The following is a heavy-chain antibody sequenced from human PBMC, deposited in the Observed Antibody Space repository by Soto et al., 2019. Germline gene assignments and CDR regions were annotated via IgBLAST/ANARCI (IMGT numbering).Heavy chain of an antibody. V-gene: IGHV1-69*06. CDR2: IIPIFGTA. CDR1: GGTFSSYA. J-gene: IGHJ3*02. D-gene: IGHD3-22*01. Sequence: ASVKVSCKASGGTFSSYAVSWVRQAPGQGLEWMGGIIPIFGTANYAQKFQGRVTITADKSTSTAYMELSSLRSEDTAVYYCASQGRIVVALGADAFDIWGQGTMVTVAS. CDR3: ASQGRIVVALGADAFDI.